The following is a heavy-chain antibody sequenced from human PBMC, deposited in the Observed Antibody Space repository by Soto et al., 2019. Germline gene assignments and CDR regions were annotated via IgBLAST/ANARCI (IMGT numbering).Heavy chain of an antibody. D-gene: IGHD3-16*02. CDR3: ARHLYDYVWGSYRH. Sequence: QVQLVQSGAEVKETGSSVKVSCKSSGYIFKNYAVTWLRQAPGQGLEWMGGIIPVFGTPDYSQKFRVRVTITADQSTSTVDMELKSLTSEDTAVYYCARHLYDYVWGSYRHWGQGTLVTVSS. CDR1: GYIFKNYA. CDR2: IIPVFGTP. V-gene: IGHV1-69*01. J-gene: IGHJ4*02.